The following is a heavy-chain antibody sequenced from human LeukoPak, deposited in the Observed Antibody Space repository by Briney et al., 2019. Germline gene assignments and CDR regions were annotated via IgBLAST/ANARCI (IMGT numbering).Heavy chain of an antibody. V-gene: IGHV3-23*01. J-gene: IGHJ4*02. Sequence: EGSLRLSCAASGFTFSGYAMTWVRQAPGKGLEWVSTISGSGSSTYYADSMKGRFTISRDNSNNTLYLQMNSLRAEDTAVYYCAKGRYFGEHYFDYWGQGTLVTVSS. CDR2: ISGSGSST. CDR3: AKGRYFGEHYFDY. D-gene: IGHD3-10*01. CDR1: GFTFSGYA.